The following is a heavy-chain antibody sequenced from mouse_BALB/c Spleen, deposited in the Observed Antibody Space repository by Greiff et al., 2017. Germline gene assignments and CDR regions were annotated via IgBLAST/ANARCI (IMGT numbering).Heavy chain of an antibody. CDR2: ISDGGSYT. Sequence: EVMLVESGGGLVKPGGSLKLSCAASGFTFSDYYMYWVRQTPEKRLEWVATISDGGSYTYYPDSVKGRFTISRDNAKNNLYLQMSSLKSEDTAMYYCARDRDYRYDAASFAYWGQGTLVTVSA. D-gene: IGHD2-14*01. CDR1: GFTFSDYY. CDR3: ARDRDYRYDAASFAY. V-gene: IGHV5-4*02. J-gene: IGHJ3*01.